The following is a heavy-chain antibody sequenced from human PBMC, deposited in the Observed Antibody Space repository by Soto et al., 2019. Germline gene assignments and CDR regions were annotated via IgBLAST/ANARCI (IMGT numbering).Heavy chain of an antibody. J-gene: IGHJ6*02. D-gene: IGHD6-13*01. V-gene: IGHV1-69*13. Sequence: SVKVSCKASGGTFSSYAISWVRQAPGQGLEWMGGIIPIFGTANYAQKFQGRVTITADESTSTAYMELSSLSSEDTAVYYCASYIAAAGYYYYYYGMDVWGQGTTVTVSS. CDR2: IIPIFGTA. CDR3: ASYIAAAGYYYYYYGMDV. CDR1: GGTFSSYA.